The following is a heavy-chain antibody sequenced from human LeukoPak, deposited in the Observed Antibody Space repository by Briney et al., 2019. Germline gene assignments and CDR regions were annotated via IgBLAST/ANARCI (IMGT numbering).Heavy chain of an antibody. J-gene: IGHJ4*02. D-gene: IGHD1-26*01. V-gene: IGHV3-21*04. Sequence: GGSLRLSCAASGFTFSTYSMNWVRQAPGKGLEWVSSISSSSSYMFYADSAKGRFTISRDNAKNSLYLQMNSLRAEDTAVYYCARDKIVGATNFDYWGQGTLVTVS. CDR2: ISSSSSYM. CDR1: GFTFSTYS. CDR3: ARDKIVGATNFDY.